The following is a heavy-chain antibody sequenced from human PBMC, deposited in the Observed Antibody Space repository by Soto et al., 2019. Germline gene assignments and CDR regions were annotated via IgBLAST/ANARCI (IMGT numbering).Heavy chain of an antibody. D-gene: IGHD5-12*01. J-gene: IGHJ4*02. CDR3: ARVKQGRGGYDSPFDY. Sequence: QVQLVESGGGVVQPGGSLRLSCAPSGFIFSSYGMHWVRQAPGKGLEWVAVIRYDGSNKFYTDSVKGRFTISRDNSKNTLYLEMNSLRAEDTDLYYCARVKQGRGGYDSPFDYWGQGTLVTVSS. V-gene: IGHV3-30*02. CDR2: IRYDGSNK. CDR1: GFIFSSYG.